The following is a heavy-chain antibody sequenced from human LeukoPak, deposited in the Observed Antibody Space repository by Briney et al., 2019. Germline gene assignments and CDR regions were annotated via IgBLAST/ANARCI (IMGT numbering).Heavy chain of an antibody. J-gene: IGHJ4*02. V-gene: IGHV3-30-3*01. D-gene: IGHD3-22*01. CDR2: ISYDGNNK. Sequence: GGSLRLSCAASGFTFSNYAMHWVRQAPGKGLEWVAVAVISYDGNNKYYADSVKGRFTISRDNSKNTLYLQMNSLRAEDTAVYYCAKYYYDSSGYLLVFDYWGQGTLVTVSS. CDR1: GFTFSNYA. CDR3: AKYYYDSSGYLLVFDY.